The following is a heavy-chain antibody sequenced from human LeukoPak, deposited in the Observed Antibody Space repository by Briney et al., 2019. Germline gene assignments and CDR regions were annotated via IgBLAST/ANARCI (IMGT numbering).Heavy chain of an antibody. V-gene: IGHV3-23*01. Sequence: GGSLRLSCAASGLTFSRYAMSWVRQAPGKGLEWVPGVSTSGGSTYYADSVKGRFTISRDNSKNTLHLQMNSLRAEDTAIYYCAKQAYDSPRTDFDYWGQGTLVIVSS. CDR3: AKQAYDSPRTDFDY. D-gene: IGHD3-22*01. J-gene: IGHJ4*02. CDR2: VSTSGGST. CDR1: GLTFSRYA.